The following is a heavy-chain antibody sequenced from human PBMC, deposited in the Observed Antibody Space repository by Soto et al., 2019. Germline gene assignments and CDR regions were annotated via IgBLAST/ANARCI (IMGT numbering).Heavy chain of an antibody. V-gene: IGHV4-39*01. J-gene: IGHJ5*02. Sequence: PSETLSLTCTASGGSSSSSTYSWGWIRQPPGKGLEWIGSMHYSGATYYNPSLKSRASISVDTSKSQFSLKLTFVTAADTAVYFCARQGSNSSRRLSWFDPWGQGTLVTVSS. CDR1: GGSSSSSTYS. CDR2: MHYSGAT. D-gene: IGHD3-16*01. CDR3: ARQGSNSSRRLSWFDP.